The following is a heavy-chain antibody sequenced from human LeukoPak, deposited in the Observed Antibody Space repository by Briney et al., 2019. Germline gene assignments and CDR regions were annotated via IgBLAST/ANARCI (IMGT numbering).Heavy chain of an antibody. CDR1: GYSFSGHY. Sequence: ASVKVSCKASGYSFSGHYMHWVRQAPGQGPEWMGWISPNSGGTNYAQKFQGRVTMTRDTSISTAYMELSRLRSDDTAVYYCARVPEYFDWLLPFDIWGQGTMVTVSS. D-gene: IGHD3-9*01. J-gene: IGHJ3*02. CDR2: ISPNSGGT. CDR3: ARVPEYFDWLLPFDI. V-gene: IGHV1-2*02.